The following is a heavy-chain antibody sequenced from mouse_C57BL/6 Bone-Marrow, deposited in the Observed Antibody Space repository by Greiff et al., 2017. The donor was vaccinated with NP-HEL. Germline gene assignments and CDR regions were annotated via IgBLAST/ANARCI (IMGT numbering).Heavy chain of an antibody. J-gene: IGHJ4*01. D-gene: IGHD1-1*01. CDR2: IYPRSGNT. Sequence: QVQLQQSGAELARPGASVKLSCKASGYTFTSYGISWVKQRTGQGLEWIGEIYPRSGNTYYNEKFKGKATLTADKSSSAAYMELRSLTSEDSAVYFCARCHYYGSGHYYAMDYWGQGTSVTVSS. V-gene: IGHV1-81*01. CDR3: ARCHYYGSGHYYAMDY. CDR1: GYTFTSYG.